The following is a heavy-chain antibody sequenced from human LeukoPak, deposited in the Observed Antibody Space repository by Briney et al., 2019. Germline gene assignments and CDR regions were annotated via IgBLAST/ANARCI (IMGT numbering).Heavy chain of an antibody. V-gene: IGHV4-59*01. Sequence: PSETLSLTCTVSGASISSYYWSWIRQPPGKGLEWIGYIYNSGSTNYNPSLKSRVTMSVDTSKNQFSLKMRSVTAADTAVYYRARSFQDYYGSGTYFDKWGQGTRVTVSS. CDR3: ARSFQDYYGSGTYFDK. CDR2: IYNSGST. CDR1: GASISSYY. D-gene: IGHD3-10*01. J-gene: IGHJ4*02.